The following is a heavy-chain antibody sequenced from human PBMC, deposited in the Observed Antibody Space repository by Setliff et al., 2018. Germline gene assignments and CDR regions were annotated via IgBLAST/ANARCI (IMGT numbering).Heavy chain of an antibody. CDR2: VYYSGTA. Sequence: KASETLSLTCTVSGGPFSGASIWSWVRQPPGKGLEFIGYVYYSGTAKYDPSLESRAIMSVDASKNQISLKLNSVTAADTAVYYCAKGGTYRYFDFWGQGALVTVSS. CDR1: GGPFSGAS. D-gene: IGHD1-26*01. CDR3: AKGGTYRYFDF. J-gene: IGHJ4*02. V-gene: IGHV4-59*01.